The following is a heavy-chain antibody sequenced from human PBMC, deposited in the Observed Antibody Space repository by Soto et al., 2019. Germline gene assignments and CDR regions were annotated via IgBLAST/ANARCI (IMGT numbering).Heavy chain of an antibody. CDR3: ARMKVDSYQFYYAMDV. D-gene: IGHD3-9*01. Sequence: QVTLKESGPALVKPTETLTLTCTVSGFSLTTGKMGVSWIRQPPGTALEWLAHIFSDNERSYSTSLQGRLTISKDTSGSQVVLSMTNVDPVDTATYYCARMKVDSYQFYYAMDVWGQGTTVTVSS. V-gene: IGHV2-26*01. J-gene: IGHJ6*02. CDR1: GFSLTTGKMG. CDR2: IFSDNER.